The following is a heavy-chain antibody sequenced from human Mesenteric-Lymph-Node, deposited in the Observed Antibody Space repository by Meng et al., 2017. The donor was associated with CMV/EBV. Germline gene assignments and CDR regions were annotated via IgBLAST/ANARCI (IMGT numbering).Heavy chain of an antibody. D-gene: IGHD6-13*01. J-gene: IGHJ4*02. V-gene: IGHV6-1*01. Sequence: DSVSSNSAAWNWIRQSPSRGLEWLGRTYYRSKWYNDYAVSVKSRITINPDTSKNQFSLKLSSVTAADTAVYYCAREFIAAAETSIYWGQGTLVTVSS. CDR1: DSVSSNSAA. CDR2: TYYRSKWYN. CDR3: AREFIAAAETSIY.